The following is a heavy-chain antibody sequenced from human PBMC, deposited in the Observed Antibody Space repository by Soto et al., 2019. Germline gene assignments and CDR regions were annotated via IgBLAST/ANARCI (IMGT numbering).Heavy chain of an antibody. D-gene: IGHD3-16*01. CDR1: GFTISGNA. CDR3: ARDLSWGSKWYYYMDV. CDR2: ISSSSTNI. J-gene: IGHJ6*03. V-gene: IGHV3-48*02. Sequence: EVQLVESGGGLVQPGGSLRLSCAASGFTISGNAMNWVGQAPGRGLEWVSYISSSSTNIHYADSVRGRFTISRDNAKNSLYLQMNSQRDEDTAVYRCARDLSWGSKWYYYMDVWGKGTTVTVSS.